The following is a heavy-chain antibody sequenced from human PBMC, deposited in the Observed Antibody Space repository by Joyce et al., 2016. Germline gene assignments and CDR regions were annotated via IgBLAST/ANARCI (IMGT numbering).Heavy chain of an antibody. J-gene: IGHJ5*02. V-gene: IGHV3-9*01. CDR3: AKGFAVAGSLVDH. D-gene: IGHD6-19*01. Sequence: EVQLVESGGGLTQPGRSLRLSCAASGFTFNDYAMHWVRQAPGKGLEWVSSISWNSASIGYADPVKGRFTISRDNAKNSLYLEMNSLRPEDTALYYCAKGFAVAGSLVDHWGQGTLVTVSS. CDR2: ISWNSASI. CDR1: GFTFNDYA.